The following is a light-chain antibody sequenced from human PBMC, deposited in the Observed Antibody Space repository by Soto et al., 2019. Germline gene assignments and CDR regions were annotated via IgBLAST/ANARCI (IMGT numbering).Light chain of an antibody. V-gene: IGLV2-14*03. J-gene: IGLJ1*01. Sequence: QSALTQPASVSGSPGQSITISCTGTSSDVGGYNHVSWYQQHPGKAPKLMIYDVSNRPSGVSNRFSGSKSGNTASLTISGLQAEDEADYFCRSYTSTSAYVFGTATKLTVL. CDR3: RSYTSTSAYV. CDR1: SSDVGGYNH. CDR2: DVS.